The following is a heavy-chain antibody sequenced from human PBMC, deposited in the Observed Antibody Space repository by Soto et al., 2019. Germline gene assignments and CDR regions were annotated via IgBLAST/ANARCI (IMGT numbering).Heavy chain of an antibody. J-gene: IGHJ5*02. CDR3: ARKDSSGYSNWFDP. CDR2: IYPADSDT. CDR1: GYSFVSYW. D-gene: IGHD3-22*01. V-gene: IGHV5-51*01. Sequence: PGESLKISCKASGYSFVSYWIGWVRQTPGRGLEWMGIIYPADSDTRYSPSFQGQVTISADKSTSTAYLHWNSLKASDSATYYCARKDSSGYSNWFDPWGQGTLVTVSS.